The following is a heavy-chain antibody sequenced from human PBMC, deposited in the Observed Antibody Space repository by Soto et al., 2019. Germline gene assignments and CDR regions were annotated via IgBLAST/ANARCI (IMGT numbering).Heavy chain of an antibody. D-gene: IGHD3-3*01. J-gene: IGHJ4*01. Sequence: EVQLLESGGGLVQPGGSLRLSCAASGFTFSSYAMSWVRQAPGKGLEWVSAISGSGGSTYYADSVKGRFTISRDNAKNPECWQMTSLRAEEPAVYSCARSRVRITMFGVARYYFDYWGQGTLVTVSS. CDR1: GFTFSSYA. CDR2: ISGSGGST. V-gene: IGHV3-23*01. CDR3: ARSRVRITMFGVARYYFDY.